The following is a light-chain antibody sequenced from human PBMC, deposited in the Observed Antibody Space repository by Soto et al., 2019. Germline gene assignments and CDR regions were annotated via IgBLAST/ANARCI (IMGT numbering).Light chain of an antibody. Sequence: DIQMTQSPSSLSASVGDRVTITCRASQSISSYLNWYQQKPGKAPKLLIYAASSLQSGVPSRFSGSGSGTDFTLTISSLQPEDFAVYNCQQYGGSPPGTFGQGTKLEIK. CDR3: QQYGGSPPGT. J-gene: IGKJ2*01. CDR1: QSISSY. V-gene: IGKV1-39*01. CDR2: AAS.